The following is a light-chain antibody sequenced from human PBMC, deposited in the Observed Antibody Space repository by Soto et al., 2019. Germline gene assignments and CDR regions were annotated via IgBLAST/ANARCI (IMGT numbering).Light chain of an antibody. V-gene: IGKV1-27*01. CDR3: QKYNSAPLT. CDR2: AAS. CDR1: QGIGVY. J-gene: IGKJ4*01. Sequence: DIQMTQSPSSLSASLGDRVTITCRASQGIGVYLAWFQQKPGNAPKLRIYAASTLQSGVPSRFSGSGSGTDFTLTVSSLQPEDVATYYCQKYNSAPLTFGGGTRVEIK.